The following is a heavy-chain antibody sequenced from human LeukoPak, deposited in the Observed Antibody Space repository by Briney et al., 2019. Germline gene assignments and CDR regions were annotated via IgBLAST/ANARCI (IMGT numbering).Heavy chain of an antibody. Sequence: GGSLRLSCAASGFTFSSYAMSWVRRAPGKGLEWVSVISGSGSSFYADSVEGRFTISRDNSKNTLYLEMNSLRGEDTAEYYCAKHDILTGSFYGMDVWGQGTTVTVSS. CDR2: ISGSGSS. CDR3: AKHDILTGSFYGMDV. J-gene: IGHJ6*02. V-gene: IGHV3-23*01. D-gene: IGHD3-9*01. CDR1: GFTFSSYA.